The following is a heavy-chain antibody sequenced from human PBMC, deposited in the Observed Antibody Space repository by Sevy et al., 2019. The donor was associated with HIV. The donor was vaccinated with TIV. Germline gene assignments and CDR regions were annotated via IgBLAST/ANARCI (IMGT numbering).Heavy chain of an antibody. Sequence: ASVKVSCKASGGTFSSYAISWVRQAPGQGLEWMGGIIPIFGTANYAQKFQGRVTITADESTSTAYMELSSLRSEDTAVYYCARGWTYDSSGYYYVSDAFDIWGQGTMVTVSS. CDR2: IIPIFGTA. CDR1: GGTFSSYA. CDR3: ARGWTYDSSGYYYVSDAFDI. V-gene: IGHV1-69*13. D-gene: IGHD3-22*01. J-gene: IGHJ3*02.